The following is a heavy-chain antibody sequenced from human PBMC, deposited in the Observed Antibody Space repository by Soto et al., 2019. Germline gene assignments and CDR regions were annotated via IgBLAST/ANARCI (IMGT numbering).Heavy chain of an antibody. CDR3: ASDVSGWSSRAFDH. Sequence: QVQLQESGPRLVKPSETLSLTCSVSGASVSNDGYYWSWIRQPPGEGLEWIGYISNSGSTNYNPSLKSRLTISMDTSKNQFSLNVNSVTAADTAVYFCASDVSGWSSRAFDHWGLGTLVTVSS. J-gene: IGHJ4*02. CDR1: GASVSNDGYY. CDR2: ISNSGST. D-gene: IGHD6-13*01. V-gene: IGHV4-61*08.